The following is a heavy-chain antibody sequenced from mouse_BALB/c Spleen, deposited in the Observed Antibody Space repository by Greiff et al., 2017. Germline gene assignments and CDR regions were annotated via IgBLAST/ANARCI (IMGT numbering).Heavy chain of an antibody. Sequence: VQLQQSGAELVRPGASVKMSCKASGYTFTSYWMHWVKQRPGQGLEWIGYINPSTGYTEYNQKFKDKATLTADKSSSTAYMQLSSLTSEDSAVYYCARGGYYYGSSWVDYWGQGTTLTVSS. D-gene: IGHD1-1*01. CDR3: ARGGYYYGSSWVDY. CDR2: INPSTGYT. V-gene: IGHV1-4*01. J-gene: IGHJ2*01. CDR1: GYTFTSYW.